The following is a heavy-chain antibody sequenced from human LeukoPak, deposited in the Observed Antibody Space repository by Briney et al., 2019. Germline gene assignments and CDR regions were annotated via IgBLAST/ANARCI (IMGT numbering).Heavy chain of an antibody. D-gene: IGHD6-13*01. CDR2: IWYDGSNK. CDR1: GFTFSSYG. CDR3: ARGEYSSSWYWHFQH. V-gene: IGHV3-33*01. J-gene: IGHJ1*01. Sequence: GGSLRLSCAVSGFTFSSYGMHWVRQAPGKGLEWVAVIWYDGSNKYYADSVKGRFTISRDNSKNTLYLQMNSLRAEDTAVYYCARGEYSSSWYWHFQHWGQGTLVTVSS.